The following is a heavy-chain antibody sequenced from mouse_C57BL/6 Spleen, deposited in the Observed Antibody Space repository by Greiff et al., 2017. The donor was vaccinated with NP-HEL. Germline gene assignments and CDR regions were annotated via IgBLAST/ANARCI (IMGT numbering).Heavy chain of an antibody. J-gene: IGHJ3*01. CDR1: GFSLSTFGMG. Sequence: QVTLKECGPGILQPSQTLSLTCSFSGFSLSTFGMGVGWIRQPSGKGLEWLAHIWWDDDKYYNPALKSRLTISKDTSKNQVFLKIANVDTADTATYYCARINYYGSSYEAPWFAYWGQGTLVTVSA. CDR2: IWWDDDK. CDR3: ARINYYGSSYEAPWFAY. D-gene: IGHD1-1*01. V-gene: IGHV8-8*01.